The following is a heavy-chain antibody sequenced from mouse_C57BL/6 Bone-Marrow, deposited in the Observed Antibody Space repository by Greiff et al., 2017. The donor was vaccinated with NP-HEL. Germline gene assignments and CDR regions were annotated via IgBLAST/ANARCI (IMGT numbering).Heavy chain of an antibody. D-gene: IGHD1-1*01. CDR2: IDPNSGGT. J-gene: IGHJ4*01. Sequence: QVQLQQPGAELVKPGASVKLSCKASGYTFTSYWMHWVKQRPGRGLEWIGRIDPNSGGTKYNEKFKSKATLTVDKPSSTAYMQRSSLTSEDSAVYYCARREESPYYYGSSFYAMDYWGQGTSVTVSS. CDR1: GYTFTSYW. CDR3: ARREESPYYYGSSFYAMDY. V-gene: IGHV1-72*01.